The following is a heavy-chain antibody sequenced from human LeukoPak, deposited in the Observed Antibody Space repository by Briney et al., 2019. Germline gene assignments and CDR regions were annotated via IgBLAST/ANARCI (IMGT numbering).Heavy chain of an antibody. CDR3: ARGDIVVVVAAVAFDI. Sequence: SETLSLTCTVSGGSISSSSYYWGWIRQPPGKGLEWLGSIYYSGSTYYNPSLKSRVTISVDTSKNQFSLKLSSVTAADTAVYYCARGDIVVVVAAVAFDIWGQGTMVTVSS. V-gene: IGHV4-39*01. CDR1: GGSISSSSYY. D-gene: IGHD2-15*01. J-gene: IGHJ3*02. CDR2: IYYSGST.